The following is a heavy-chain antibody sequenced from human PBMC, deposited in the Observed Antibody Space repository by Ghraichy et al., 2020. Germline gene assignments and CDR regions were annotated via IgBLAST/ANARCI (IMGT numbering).Heavy chain of an antibody. CDR3: TKDRPGGYCVSHDCPGENWFDP. CDR1: GFTFSSHA. Sequence: GGSLRLSCAASGFTFSSHAMSWVRQSPGRGLEWVSVISDSGGTTYYADPVKGRFTISRDNSKNTLYLQMNSLRAEDTAVYYCTKDRPGGYCVSHDCPGENWFDPWGQGTLVTVSS. V-gene: IGHV3-23*01. J-gene: IGHJ5*02. CDR2: ISDSGGTT. D-gene: IGHD5/OR15-5a*01.